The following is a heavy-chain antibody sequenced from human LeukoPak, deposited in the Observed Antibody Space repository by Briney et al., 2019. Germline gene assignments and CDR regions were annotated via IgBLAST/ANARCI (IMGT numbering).Heavy chain of an antibody. CDR3: AREHLDFWSGYSGY. V-gene: IGHV3-48*01. CDR1: GFTFSSYS. J-gene: IGHJ4*02. D-gene: IGHD3-3*01. Sequence: GGSLRLSCAASGFTFSSYSMNWVRQAPGKGLEWVSYISSTSSTIYYADSVKGRFTISRDNAKNSLYLQMNSLRAEDTAVYYCAREHLDFWSGYSGYWGQGTLVTVSS. CDR2: ISSTSSTI.